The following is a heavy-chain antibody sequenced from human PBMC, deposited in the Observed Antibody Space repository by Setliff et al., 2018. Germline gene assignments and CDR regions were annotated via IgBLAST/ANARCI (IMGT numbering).Heavy chain of an antibody. CDR1: GGTSSNYC. CDR3: ASHFLTVMKYYYYMDV. CDR2: IMPKFGTP. J-gene: IGHJ6*03. D-gene: IGHD5-18*01. Sequence: SVKVSCKASGGTSSNYCISWVRQAPGQGLEWMGGIMPKFGTPNRSQKFQGRVTITADESTSTAYMELSGLTSEDTAVYYCASHFLTVMKYYYYMDVWGKGTTVTVSS. V-gene: IGHV1-69*13.